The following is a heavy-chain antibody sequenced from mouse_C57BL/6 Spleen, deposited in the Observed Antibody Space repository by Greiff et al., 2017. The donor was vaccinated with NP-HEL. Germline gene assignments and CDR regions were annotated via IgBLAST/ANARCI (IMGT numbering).Heavy chain of an antibody. D-gene: IGHD2-14*01. CDR3: TREGDTSIGARGAMDF. CDR1: GYAFSSYW. J-gene: IGHJ4*01. CDR2: IYPGDGDT. Sequence: QVQLQQSGAELVKPGASVKISCKASGYAFSSYWMNWVKQRPGKGLEWIGQIYPGDGDTNYNGKFKGKATLTADKSSSTAYMQLSSLTSEDSAVYLCTREGDTSIGARGAMDFWGQRTSVTLSS. V-gene: IGHV1-80*01.